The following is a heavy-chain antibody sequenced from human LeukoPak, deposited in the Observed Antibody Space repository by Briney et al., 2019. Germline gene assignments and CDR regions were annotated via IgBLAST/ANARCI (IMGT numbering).Heavy chain of an antibody. CDR3: ARFATTPSRSDY. D-gene: IGHD1-26*01. CDR1: GYTFSSSD. CDR2: VSGYSGNT. V-gene: IGHV1-18*03. Sequence: ASVKVSCKASGYTFSSSDITWVRQAPGQGLEWMGWVSGYSGNTKYAQKFQGRVTMATDTSTSTAYMELGSLRSDDMAVYYCARFATTPSRSDYWGQGTLVTVSS. J-gene: IGHJ4*02.